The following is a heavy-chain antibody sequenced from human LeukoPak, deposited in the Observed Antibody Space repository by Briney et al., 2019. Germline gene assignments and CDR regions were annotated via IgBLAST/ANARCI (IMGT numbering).Heavy chain of an antibody. J-gene: IGHJ4*02. V-gene: IGHV4-59*01. Sequence: SETLSLTCTVSGGSISSYYWSWIRQPPGKGLEWIGDIYYSGSTNYNPSLKSRVTISVETSTNQFSLKLTSVTAADTAVYYCVRANYFDYWGQGTLVTVSS. CDR1: GGSISSYY. CDR3: VRANYFDY. CDR2: IYYSGST.